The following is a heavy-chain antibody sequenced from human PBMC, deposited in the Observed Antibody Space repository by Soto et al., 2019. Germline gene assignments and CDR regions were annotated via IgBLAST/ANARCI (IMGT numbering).Heavy chain of an antibody. CDR3: ARSVVVVAATLSWFDP. CDR1: GGSISSYY. D-gene: IGHD2-15*01. Sequence: SETLSLTCTVSGGSISSYYWSWIRQPPGKGLEWIGYIYYSGSTNYNPSLKSRVTISVDTSKNQFSLKLSSVTAADTAVYYCARSVVVVAATLSWFDPWGQGTLVTVSS. CDR2: IYYSGST. J-gene: IGHJ5*02. V-gene: IGHV4-59*01.